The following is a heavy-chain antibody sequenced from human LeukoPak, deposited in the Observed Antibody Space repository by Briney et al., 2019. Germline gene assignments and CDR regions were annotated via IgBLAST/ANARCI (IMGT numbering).Heavy chain of an antibody. V-gene: IGHV3-21*01. CDR3: ASDDYGDYEDGFDI. Sequence: PGGSLRLSCVVSGFTFSRATMNWVRQAPGKGLEWVSSISSTSTYINYADSVKGRFTISRDNAKKSLYLQMNGLRGEDTAMCYCASDDYGDYEDGFDIWGQGTMVTVSS. CDR2: ISSTSTYI. CDR1: GFTFSRAT. J-gene: IGHJ3*02. D-gene: IGHD4-17*01.